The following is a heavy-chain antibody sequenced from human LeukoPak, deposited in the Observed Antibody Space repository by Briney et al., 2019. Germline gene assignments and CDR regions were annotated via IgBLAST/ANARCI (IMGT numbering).Heavy chain of an antibody. J-gene: IGHJ4*02. V-gene: IGHV1-2*02. CDR1: GYTFTGCY. CDR2: INPNSGGT. Sequence: ASVKVSCKASGYTFTGCYIHWVRQAPGQGLEWMGWINPNSGGTNYAQKFQGRVTMTRDTSISTAYMELSRLRSDDTAMYYCARTPLAVAGLIDYWGQGTLVTVSS. CDR3: ARTPLAVAGLIDY. D-gene: IGHD6-19*01.